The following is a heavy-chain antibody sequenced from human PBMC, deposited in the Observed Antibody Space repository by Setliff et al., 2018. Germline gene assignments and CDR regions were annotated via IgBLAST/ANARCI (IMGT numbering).Heavy chain of an antibody. CDR1: GASVSGNSYY. Sequence: SETLSLTCTVSGASVSGNSYYWGWIRQPPGKGLEWIASTYYSGSTYYNPSLKSRVTISVDTSKNQFSLKLTSVTAADTAVYYCARAPRYFDPTGSYFDFWGQGTLVTVPQ. J-gene: IGHJ4*02. CDR3: ARAPRYFDPTGSYFDF. CDR2: TYYSGST. D-gene: IGHD3-22*01. V-gene: IGHV4-39*07.